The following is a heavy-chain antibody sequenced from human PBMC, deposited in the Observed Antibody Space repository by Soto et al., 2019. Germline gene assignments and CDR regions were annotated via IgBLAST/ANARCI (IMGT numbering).Heavy chain of an antibody. CDR3: ASSRKGGWTCDH. D-gene: IGHD6-19*01. CDR2: VIPLFDTA. J-gene: IGHJ4*02. V-gene: IGHV1-69*01. CDR1: GGIFTNNA. Sequence: QVQVVQSGAEVKKPGSSVKVSCKVSGGIFTNNAISWVRQAPGQGLEWLGGVIPLFDTAYYAQIFRGRLRISADGATTTAYMELSGLTSADTAVYYCASSRKGGWTCDHWGQGILVTVSS.